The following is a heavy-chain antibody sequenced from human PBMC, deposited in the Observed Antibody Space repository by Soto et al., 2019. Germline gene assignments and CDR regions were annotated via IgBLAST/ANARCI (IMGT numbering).Heavy chain of an antibody. Sequence: EVQLVESGGGLVQPGGSLRLSCAASGFTFSTYSMNWVRQAPGKGLEWVSYITSSSSSKYYADSVKGRFTISRDNAKNSLYLQMNSLRDEDTAVYYCARDSIFGVLPWGQGTLVTVSS. CDR3: ARDSIFGVLP. V-gene: IGHV3-48*02. J-gene: IGHJ5*02. CDR1: GFTFSTYS. CDR2: ITSSSSSK. D-gene: IGHD3-3*02.